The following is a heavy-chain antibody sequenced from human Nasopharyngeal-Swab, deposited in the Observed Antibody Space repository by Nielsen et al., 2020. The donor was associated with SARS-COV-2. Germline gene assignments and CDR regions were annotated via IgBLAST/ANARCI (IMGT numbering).Heavy chain of an antibody. CDR1: GFSLSTTGLG. CDR3: AHTSRLFAFWSGATPQYYFDY. J-gene: IGHJ4*02. D-gene: IGHD3-3*01. CDR2: IYWDDGK. V-gene: IGHV2-5*02. Sequence: SGPTLVKPTQTLTLTCTFSGFSLSTTGLGVGWIRHPPGKALEWLALIYWDDGKGNSPSLKSRLTITKDTSKNQVVLTMTNMDPVDTATYYCAHTSRLFAFWSGATPQYYFDYWGQGTLVTVSS.